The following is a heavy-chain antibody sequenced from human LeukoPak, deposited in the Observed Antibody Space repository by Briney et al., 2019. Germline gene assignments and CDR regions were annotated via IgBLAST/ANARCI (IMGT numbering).Heavy chain of an antibody. CDR1: GFTVSSNY. V-gene: IGHV3-53*01. CDR2: IYSGGST. Sequence: AGGSLRLSCAASGFTVSSNYMSWVRQAPGKGLEWVSVIYSGGSTYYEDSVKGRFTISRDNSKNTLYLQMNSLRAEDTAVYYCAREGQDSSGYKHFDYWGQGTLVTVSS. J-gene: IGHJ4*02. CDR3: AREGQDSSGYKHFDY. D-gene: IGHD3-22*01.